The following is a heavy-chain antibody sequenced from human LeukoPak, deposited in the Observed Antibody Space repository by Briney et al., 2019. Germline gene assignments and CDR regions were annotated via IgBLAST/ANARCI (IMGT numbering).Heavy chain of an antibody. V-gene: IGHV3-23*01. Sequence: GGSLRLSCAASGFTFSSYAMSWVRQAPGKGLEWVSALSGSGGSTFYSDSVKGRFTISRDNSKNTLHLQMNSLRVEDTAVYYCAKEGRSLQTYWGQGTLVTVSS. J-gene: IGHJ4*02. D-gene: IGHD5-24*01. CDR2: LSGSGGST. CDR3: AKEGRSLQTY. CDR1: GFTFSSYA.